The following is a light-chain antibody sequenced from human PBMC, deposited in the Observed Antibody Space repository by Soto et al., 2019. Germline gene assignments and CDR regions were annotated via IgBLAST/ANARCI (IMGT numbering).Light chain of an antibody. J-gene: IGLJ1*01. CDR2: EAS. CDR3: CSFVGTGTYV. Sequence: QPVRNRPGSGNASPVQSISILCTGTSSDVGSYNFVSWYQQHPGKAPKLIIYEASKRPSGVSNRFSGSKSGNTASLTISGLQDEDEADYYCCSFVGTGTYVFATGTKVTV. CDR1: SSDVGSYNF. V-gene: IGLV2-23*01.